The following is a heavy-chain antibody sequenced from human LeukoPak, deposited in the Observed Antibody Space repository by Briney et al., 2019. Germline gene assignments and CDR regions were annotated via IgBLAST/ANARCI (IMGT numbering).Heavy chain of an antibody. CDR1: GGSISSYY. CDR2: IYTSGST. CDR3: ARGGYSYGYGGRFDY. Sequence: SETLSLTCTASGGSISSYYWSWIRQPAGKGLEWIGRIYTSGSTNYNPSLKSRVTMSVDTSKNQFSLKLSSVTAADTAVYYCARGGYSYGYGGRFDYWGQGTLVTVSS. V-gene: IGHV4-4*07. D-gene: IGHD5-18*01. J-gene: IGHJ4*02.